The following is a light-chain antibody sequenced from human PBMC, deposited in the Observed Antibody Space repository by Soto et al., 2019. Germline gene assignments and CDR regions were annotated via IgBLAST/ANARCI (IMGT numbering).Light chain of an antibody. V-gene: IGKV1-6*01. CDR3: LQDYGDSWT. CDR1: RDVGSD. CDR2: AAS. Sequence: QMIQSPSSLSASVGEKIIITCRASRDVGSDVSWYQQKPGQAPKLLIYAASNLYTGVPSRFSGSRSGTEFTLIISSRQPEDFASYYCLQDYGDSWTFGQGTKVDIK. J-gene: IGKJ1*01.